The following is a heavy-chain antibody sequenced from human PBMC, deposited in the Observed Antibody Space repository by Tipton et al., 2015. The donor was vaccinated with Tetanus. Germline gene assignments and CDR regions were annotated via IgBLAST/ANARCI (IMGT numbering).Heavy chain of an antibody. CDR3: ARDRGRESYGFGGYFDY. V-gene: IGHV4-31*03. J-gene: IGHJ4*02. CDR1: GASISSGGYY. D-gene: IGHD3-16*02. Sequence: TLSLTCSVSGASISSGGYYWSWVRQHPEKGLEWIGYVYYSGSNSYYNPSLKSRVTVSLDTSKNQFFLKLRSVTAADTAVYFCARDRGRESYGFGGYFDYWGQGRLVTASS. CDR2: VYYSGSNS.